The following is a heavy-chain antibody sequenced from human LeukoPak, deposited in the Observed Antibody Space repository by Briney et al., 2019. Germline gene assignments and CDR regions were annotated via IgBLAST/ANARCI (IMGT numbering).Heavy chain of an antibody. J-gene: IGHJ3*02. V-gene: IGHV1-18*04. CDR2: ISAYNGNT. Sequence: ASVKVSCKASGYTFTGYYMHWVRQAPGQGLEWMGWISAYNGNTNYAQKLQGRVTMTTDTSTSTAYMELRSLRSDDTAVYYCARVLVVLGWDAFDIWGQGTMVTVSS. D-gene: IGHD2-8*02. CDR3: ARVLVVLGWDAFDI. CDR1: GYTFTGYY.